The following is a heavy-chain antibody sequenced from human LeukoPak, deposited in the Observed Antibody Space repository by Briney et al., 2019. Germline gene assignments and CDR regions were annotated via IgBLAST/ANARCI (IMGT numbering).Heavy chain of an antibody. Sequence: ASVKVSCKASGYTFTSYDINWVRQATGQGLEWMGWMNPNSGNTGYAQKFQGRVTMTRNTSISTAYMELSSLRSEDTAVYYCARGQGGTDLITMVRGVIIDNNPPYFDYWGQGTLVTVSS. CDR3: ARGQGGTDLITMVRGVIIDNNPPYFDY. CDR1: GYTFTSYD. CDR2: MNPNSGNT. D-gene: IGHD3-10*01. V-gene: IGHV1-8*01. J-gene: IGHJ4*02.